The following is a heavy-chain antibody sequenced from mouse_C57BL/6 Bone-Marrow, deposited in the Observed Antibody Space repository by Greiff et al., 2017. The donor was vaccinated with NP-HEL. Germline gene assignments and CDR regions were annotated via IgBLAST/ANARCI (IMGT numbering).Heavy chain of an antibody. D-gene: IGHD2-4*01. CDR2: IRNKANGYTT. V-gene: IGHV7-3*01. Sequence: EVQGVESGGGLVQPGGSLSLSCAASGFTFTAYYMSWVRQPPGKALEWLGFIRNKANGYTTEYRASVKGRFTSSRDNSQSILYLQMNALRAEDRATYYCARWGYDYDAGDYWGQGTTLTGSS. CDR3: ARWGYDYDAGDY. J-gene: IGHJ2*01. CDR1: GFTFTAYY.